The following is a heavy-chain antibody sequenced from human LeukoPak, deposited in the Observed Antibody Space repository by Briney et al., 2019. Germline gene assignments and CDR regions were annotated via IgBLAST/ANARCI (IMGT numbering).Heavy chain of an antibody. CDR3: ASLFYSNYGDY. CDR1: GGSISSTSYY. V-gene: IGHV4-39*01. Sequence: SETLSLTCTVSGGSISSTSYYWGWIRQPPGKGLEWIGSIYYSGSTYFNPSLKSRVTISVDTSKNQFSLKVSSVTAADTAMYYCASLFYSNYGDYWGQGTVVTVSS. J-gene: IGHJ4*02. CDR2: IYYSGST. D-gene: IGHD4-11*01.